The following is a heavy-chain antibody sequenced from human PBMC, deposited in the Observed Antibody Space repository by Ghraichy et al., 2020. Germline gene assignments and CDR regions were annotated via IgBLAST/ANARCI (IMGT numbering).Heavy chain of an antibody. CDR2: INHSGST. V-gene: IGHV4-34*01. CDR3: ARGDYYDSSGYHNWFDP. CDR1: GGSFSGYY. D-gene: IGHD3-22*01. J-gene: IGHJ5*02. Sequence: ESLNISCAVYGGSFSGYYWSWIRQPPGKGLEWIGEINHSGSTNYNPSLKSRVTISVDTSKNQFSLKLSSVTAADTAVYYCARGDYYDSSGYHNWFDPWGQGTLVTVSS.